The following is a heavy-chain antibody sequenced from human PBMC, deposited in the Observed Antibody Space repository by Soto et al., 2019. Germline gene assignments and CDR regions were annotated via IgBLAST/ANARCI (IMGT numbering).Heavy chain of an antibody. CDR3: MLGSGWKDFDY. CDR2: IYYTGST. V-gene: IGHV4-39*01. D-gene: IGHD3-22*01. Sequence: QLQLQESGPGLVKPSETLSLTCTVSGGSITSSSYYWGWIRQPPGKGLEWIGSIYYTGSTYYNPSLKSRVTISVDTSKNQFSLKLRSVTAADTAVYYCMLGSGWKDFDYWGKGTLVTVSS. J-gene: IGHJ4*02. CDR1: GGSITSSSYY.